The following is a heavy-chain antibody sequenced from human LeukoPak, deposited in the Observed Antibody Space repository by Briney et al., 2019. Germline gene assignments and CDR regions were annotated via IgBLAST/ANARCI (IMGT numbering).Heavy chain of an antibody. J-gene: IGHJ5*02. CDR1: GYTFPTYG. D-gene: IGHD3-3*01. V-gene: IGHV1-2*02. CDR2: INPNSGGT. Sequence: ASVKVSCKASGYTFPTYGVSWVRQAPGQGLEWMGWINPNSGGTNYAQKFQGRVTMTRDTSISTAYMELSRLRSDDTAVYYCARVHFGVVPPPSNWFDPWGQGTLVTVSS. CDR3: ARVHFGVVPPPSNWFDP.